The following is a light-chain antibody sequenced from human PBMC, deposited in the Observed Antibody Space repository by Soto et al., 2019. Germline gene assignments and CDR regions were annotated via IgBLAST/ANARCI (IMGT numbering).Light chain of an antibody. CDR2: DAS. CDR3: QQYNNYPRT. CDR1: ESIRTW. Sequence: DIQMTQSPSTLSASIGDRVTITCRASESIRTWLAWYQHKPGEAPKFLIYDASTLESGVPSRFSGSGSGTEFTLTISSLQPDDFATYYCQQYNNYPRTFGQGTKVEIK. J-gene: IGKJ1*01. V-gene: IGKV1-5*01.